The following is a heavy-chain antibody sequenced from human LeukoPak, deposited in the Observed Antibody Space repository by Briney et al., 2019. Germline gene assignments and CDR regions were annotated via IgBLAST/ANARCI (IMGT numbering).Heavy chain of an antibody. CDR3: AREGGLRYFDWLFDYFDY. CDR2: INHSGST. D-gene: IGHD3-9*01. V-gene: IGHV4-34*01. Sequence: SEALSLTCAVYGGSFSGYYWSWIRQPPGKGLEWIGEINHSGSTNYNPSLKSRVTISVDTSKNQFSLKLSSVTAADTAVYYCAREGGLRYFDWLFDYFDYWGQGTLVTVSS. J-gene: IGHJ4*02. CDR1: GGSFSGYY.